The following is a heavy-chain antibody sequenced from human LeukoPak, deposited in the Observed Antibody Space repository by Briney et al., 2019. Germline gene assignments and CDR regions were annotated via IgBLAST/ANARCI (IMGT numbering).Heavy chain of an antibody. CDR3: AKQSTMIRAIGAFDF. CDR1: GFTFSSYA. V-gene: IGHV3-23*01. D-gene: IGHD3-10*01. Sequence: PGGSLRLSCAASGFTFSSYAMSWVRQAPGKGLEWVSAISGSGGSTYYADSVKGRFTISRDNSKNSLYLQMNSLGAEDTALYYCAKQSTMIRAIGAFDFWGQGTVVTVSS. CDR2: ISGSGGST. J-gene: IGHJ3*01.